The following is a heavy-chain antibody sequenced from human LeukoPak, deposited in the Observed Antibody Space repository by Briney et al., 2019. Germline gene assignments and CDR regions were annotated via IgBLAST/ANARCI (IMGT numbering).Heavy chain of an antibody. CDR3: AKSYSYGDYWYYFDY. Sequence: PGGSLRLSCAASGFTFDDYAMHWVRQAPGKGLEWVSGISWNSGSIGYADSVKGRFTIPRDNAKNSLYLQMNSLRAEDTALYYCAKSYSYGDYWYYFDYWGQGTLVTVSS. V-gene: IGHV3-9*01. D-gene: IGHD4-17*01. CDR1: GFTFDDYA. J-gene: IGHJ4*02. CDR2: ISWNSGSI.